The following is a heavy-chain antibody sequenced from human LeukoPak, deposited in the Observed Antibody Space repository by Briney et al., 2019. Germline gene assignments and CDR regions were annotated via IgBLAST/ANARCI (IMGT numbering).Heavy chain of an antibody. J-gene: IGHJ6*02. CDR3: ARVGSSSWYSYYYYYYYGMDV. CDR2: INPNSGGT. D-gene: IGHD6-13*01. CDR1: GYTFTGYY. V-gene: IGHV1-2*02. Sequence: GASVKVSCKASGYTFTGYYMHWVRQAPGQGLEWMGWINPNSGGTNYAQKFQGRVTMTRDTSISTAYMELSRLRSDDTAVYYCARVGSSSWYSYYYYYYYGMDVWGQGTTVTVSS.